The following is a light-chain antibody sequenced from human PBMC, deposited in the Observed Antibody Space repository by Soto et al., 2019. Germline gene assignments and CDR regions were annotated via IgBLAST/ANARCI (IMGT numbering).Light chain of an antibody. J-gene: IGKJ1*01. CDR2: DAS. CDR3: QQYNTYSW. CDR1: QNIRSS. Sequence: EVVMTQSPASLSASPGERVTLSCRASQNIRSSLAWYQQRPGQAPRLLIYDASTRATGIPPRFSGGGSGTEFTLTISSLQPDDFATYYCQQYNTYSWFGQGTKVDI. V-gene: IGKV3-15*01.